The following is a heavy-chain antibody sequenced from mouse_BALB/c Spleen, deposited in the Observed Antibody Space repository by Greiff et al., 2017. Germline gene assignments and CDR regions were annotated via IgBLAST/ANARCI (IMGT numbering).Heavy chain of an antibody. CDR2: ILPGSGST. V-gene: IGHV1-9*01. CDR3: ARGRDYGSSYVDY. Sequence: VKLMESGAELMKPGASVKISCKATGYTFSSYWIEWVKQRPGHGLEWIGEILPGSGSTNYNEKFKGKATFTADTSSNTAYMQLSSLTSEDSAVYYCARGRDYGSSYVDYWGQGTTLTVSS. D-gene: IGHD1-1*01. J-gene: IGHJ2*01. CDR1: GYTFSSYW.